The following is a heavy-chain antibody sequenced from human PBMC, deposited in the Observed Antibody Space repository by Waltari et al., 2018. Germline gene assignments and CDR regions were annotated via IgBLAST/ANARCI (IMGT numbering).Heavy chain of an antibody. CDR3: AKGGYYDKRTVDY. D-gene: IGHD3-22*01. CDR2: SSSSSGDI. Sequence: EVQLVESGGGLVKPGGSLRLSCAASGFTFSSYSRNWVRQAPGQGLEWVSSSSSSSGDIYYADSVKGRFTISRDNAKNSLYLQMNSLRAEDTAVYYCAKGGYYDKRTVDYWGQGTLVTVSS. V-gene: IGHV3-21*01. CDR1: GFTFSSYS. J-gene: IGHJ4*02.